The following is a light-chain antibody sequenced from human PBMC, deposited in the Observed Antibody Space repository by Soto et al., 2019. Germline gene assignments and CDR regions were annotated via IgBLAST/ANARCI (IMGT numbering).Light chain of an antibody. Sequence: DIQMTQSPSSLSASVGDRVTITCRASQGIRNDLAWYQQKPRKAPKRLIYAASSLQSRVPTRFSGSGFAADFPLTIRRLRREYFATCCCLQLSTFPRPFGQGTRL. CDR1: QGIRND. J-gene: IGKJ1*01. CDR3: LQLSTFPRP. CDR2: AAS. V-gene: IGKV1-17*01.